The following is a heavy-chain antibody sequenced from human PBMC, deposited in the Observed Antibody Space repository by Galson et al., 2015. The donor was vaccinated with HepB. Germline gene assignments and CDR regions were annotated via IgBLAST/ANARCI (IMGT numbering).Heavy chain of an antibody. V-gene: IGHV3-74*01. CDR1: GFTFSSYW. Sequence: SLRLSCAASGFTFSSYWTHWVRQAPGKGLVWVSRINSDGSSTSYADSVKGRFTISRDNAKNTLYLQMNSLRAEDTAVYYCARASPRQWPIDYWGQGTLVTVSS. D-gene: IGHD6-19*01. J-gene: IGHJ4*02. CDR3: ARASPRQWPIDY. CDR2: INSDGSST.